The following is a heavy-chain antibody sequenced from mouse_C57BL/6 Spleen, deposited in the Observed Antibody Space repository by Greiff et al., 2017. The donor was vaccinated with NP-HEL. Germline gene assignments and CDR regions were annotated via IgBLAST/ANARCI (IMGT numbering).Heavy chain of an antibody. CDR3: TLDYGSSLWYFDV. D-gene: IGHD1-1*01. V-gene: IGHV6-3*01. CDR1: GFTFSNYW. J-gene: IGHJ1*03. CDR2: IRLKSDNYAT. Sequence: EVKLVESGGGLVQPGGSMKLSCVASGFTFSNYWMNWVRQSPEKGLEWVAQIRLKSDNYATHYAESVKGRFTISRDDSKSSVYLQMNNLRAEDTGIYYCTLDYGSSLWYFDVWGTGTTVTVSS.